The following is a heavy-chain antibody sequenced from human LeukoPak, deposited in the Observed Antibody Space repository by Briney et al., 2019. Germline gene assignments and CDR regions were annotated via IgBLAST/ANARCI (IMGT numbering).Heavy chain of an antibody. Sequence: ASVKVSCKVSGYTLTELSMHWVRQAPGKGLEWMGGFDPEDGETIYAQKFQGRVTITADESTSTAYMELSSLRSEDTAVYYCARLQRVRDAFDIWGQGTMVTVSS. D-gene: IGHD4-11*01. J-gene: IGHJ3*02. V-gene: IGHV1-24*01. CDR2: FDPEDGET. CDR3: ARLQRVRDAFDI. CDR1: GYTLTELS.